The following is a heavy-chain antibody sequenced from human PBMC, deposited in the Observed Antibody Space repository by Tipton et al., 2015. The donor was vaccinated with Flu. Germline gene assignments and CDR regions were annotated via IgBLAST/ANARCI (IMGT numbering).Heavy chain of an antibody. CDR1: GGSTSSTSYY. CDR3: ARTSGEADFDY. CDR2: IYYSGST. D-gene: IGHD1-26*01. J-gene: IGHJ4*02. Sequence: LRLSRTVSGGSTSSTSYYWGWIRQPPGKGPEWIATIYYSGSTFYNPSLKSRVTISIDTSKNHFSLKLTSVIASDTAVYYCARTSGEADFDYWGQGTLVTVSS. V-gene: IGHV4-39*02.